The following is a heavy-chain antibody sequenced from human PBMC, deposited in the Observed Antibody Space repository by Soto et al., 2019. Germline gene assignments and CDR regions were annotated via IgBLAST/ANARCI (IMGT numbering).Heavy chain of an antibody. CDR3: ARVCGGDCHYGMDV. V-gene: IGHV4-31*03. D-gene: IGHD2-21*02. CDR2: IYYSGST. J-gene: IGHJ6*02. Sequence: QVQLQESGPGLVKPSQTLSLTCTVSGGSISSGGYYWTWIRQHPGKGLEWIGYIYYSGSTYYNPPLNSRVIISVDTSKNQFSLKLSSVTAADTAVYYCARVCGGDCHYGMDVWGQGTTVTVSS. CDR1: GGSISSGGYY.